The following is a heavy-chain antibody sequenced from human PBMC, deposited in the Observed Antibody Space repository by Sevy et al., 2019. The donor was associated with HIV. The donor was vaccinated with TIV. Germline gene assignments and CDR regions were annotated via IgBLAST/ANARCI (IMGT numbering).Heavy chain of an antibody. J-gene: IGHJ4*02. V-gene: IGHV4-39*01. D-gene: IGHD6-19*01. Sequence: SETLSLTCTVSGASISSSGHYWGWSRQPPGKGLEWLTSINYSGITFYNPSLKSRVTISADTSKNQYSLDLNSVTAADTAIYFCAGLILTYNNGWSYYDYWGQGTVVTVSS. CDR2: INYSGIT. CDR3: AGLILTYNNGWSYYDY. CDR1: GASISSSGHY.